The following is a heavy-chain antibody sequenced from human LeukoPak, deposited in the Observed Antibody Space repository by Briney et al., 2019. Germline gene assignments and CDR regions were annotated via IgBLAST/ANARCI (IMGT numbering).Heavy chain of an antibody. CDR3: ARGRAFFD. CDR1: GGSFSGYY. D-gene: IGHD3-3*02. V-gene: IGHV4-34*01. Sequence: SETLSLTCAVYGGSFSGYYWNWIRQPPGKGLEWIGEINNSGSTNYNPSLKSRVTISRDTSKNQFSLRLSSVTAADTAVYYCARGRAFFDWGQGTLVTVSS. CDR2: INNSGST. J-gene: IGHJ4*02.